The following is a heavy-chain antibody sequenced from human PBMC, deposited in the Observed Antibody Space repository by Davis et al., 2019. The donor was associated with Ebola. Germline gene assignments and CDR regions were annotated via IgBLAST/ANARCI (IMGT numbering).Heavy chain of an antibody. V-gene: IGHV3-30*19. D-gene: IGHD1-14*01. J-gene: IGHJ4*02. Sequence: GGSLRLSCVASGSTFSTYGMHWVRQAPGKGLEWVAVISYDGSNKYYADSVKGRFTISRDNSKNTLYLQMNSLRAEDTAVYYCARSTIGDYWGQGTLVTVSS. CDR2: ISYDGSNK. CDR1: GSTFSTYG. CDR3: ARSTIGDY.